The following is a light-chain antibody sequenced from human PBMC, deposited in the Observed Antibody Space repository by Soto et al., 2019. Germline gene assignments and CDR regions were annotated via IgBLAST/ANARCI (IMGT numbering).Light chain of an antibody. CDR2: DTS. Sequence: EIVLTQSPATLSLSPGERATLSCRDSRSVSIYLAWYQQKPGQAPRLLMYDTSNRAPGIPARFSGSGSGTDFTLTISTLEPEDFAVYFCLQRSKFLWTFGPGTKVDI. CDR1: RSVSIY. CDR3: LQRSKFLWT. V-gene: IGKV3-11*01. J-gene: IGKJ1*01.